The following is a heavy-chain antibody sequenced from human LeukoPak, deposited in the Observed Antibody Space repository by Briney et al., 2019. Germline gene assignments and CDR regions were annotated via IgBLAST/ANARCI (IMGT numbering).Heavy chain of an antibody. CDR3: IHSFGYY. V-gene: IGHV3-49*04. D-gene: IGHD3-3*01. CDR1: GFTFGDNV. J-gene: IGHJ4*02. CDR2: IRSEAYGGTT. Sequence: GGSLRFSCISSGFTFGDNVMSWDRTAPGKGLEWVGFIRSEAYGGTTDYAASVRGRFTISRDDSKSIAYLQMNSLKTEDTAVYYCIHSFGYYWGQGTLVTVSS.